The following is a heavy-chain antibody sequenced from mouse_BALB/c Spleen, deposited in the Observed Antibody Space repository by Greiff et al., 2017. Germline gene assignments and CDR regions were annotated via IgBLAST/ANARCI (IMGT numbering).Heavy chain of an antibody. CDR3: ARDYRSYYFDY. CDR1: GYSFTGYY. J-gene: IGHJ2*01. D-gene: IGHD2-14*01. V-gene: IGHV1-31*01. CDR2: INPYNGAT. Sequence: VQLQQSGPELVKPGASVKISCKASGYSFTGYYMHWVKQSHVKSLEWIGRINPYNGATSYNQNFKDKASLTVDKSSSTAYMELHSLTSEDSAVYYCARDYRSYYFDYWGQGTTLTVSS.